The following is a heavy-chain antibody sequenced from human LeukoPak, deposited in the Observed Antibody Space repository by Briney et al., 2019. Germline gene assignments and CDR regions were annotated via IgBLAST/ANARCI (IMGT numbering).Heavy chain of an antibody. V-gene: IGHV1-2*02. J-gene: IGHJ6*03. CDR1: GYTFTGYY. Sequence: ASVKVSCKASGYTFTGYYMHWVRQARGQGLEWMGWINPNSGGTNYAQKFQGRVTMTRNTSISTAYMELSSLRSEDTAVYYCARVDKITMVRGVIITDYYYYMDVWGKGTTVTISS. CDR3: ARVDKITMVRGVIITDYYYYMDV. CDR2: INPNSGGT. D-gene: IGHD3-10*01.